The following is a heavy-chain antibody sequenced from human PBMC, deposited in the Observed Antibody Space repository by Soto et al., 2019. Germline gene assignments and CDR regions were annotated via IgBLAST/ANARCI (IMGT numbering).Heavy chain of an antibody. CDR3: ARDERTLLYYYYGMDV. CDR2: IKEDGSSK. Sequence: PGGSLRLSCAASGINFNDYWMSWVRQAPGKGLEWVANIKEDGSSKYYVDSVKGRFTISRDNAKNSLYLQMNSLRAEDTAVYYCARDERTLLYYYYGMDVWGQGTTVTVSS. J-gene: IGHJ6*02. CDR1: GINFNDYW. V-gene: IGHV3-7*01.